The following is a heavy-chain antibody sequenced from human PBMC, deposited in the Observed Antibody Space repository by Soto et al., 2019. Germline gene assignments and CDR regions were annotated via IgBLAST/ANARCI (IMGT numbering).Heavy chain of an antibody. V-gene: IGHV4-39*01. CDR2: IYYSGST. Sequence: SETLSLTCTVSGGSISSSSYYWGWIRQPPGKGLEWIGSIYYSGSTYYNPSLKSRVTISVDTSKNQFSLKLSSVTAADTAVYYCAMTTVTTQDAFDIWGQGTMVTVSS. J-gene: IGHJ3*02. CDR1: GGSISSSSYY. CDR3: AMTTVTTQDAFDI. D-gene: IGHD4-17*01.